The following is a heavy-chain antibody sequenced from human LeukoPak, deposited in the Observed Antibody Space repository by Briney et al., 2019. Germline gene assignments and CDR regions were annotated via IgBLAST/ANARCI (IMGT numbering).Heavy chain of an antibody. CDR2: MNPNSGNT. J-gene: IGHJ4*02. V-gene: IGHV1-8*03. CDR1: GYTFTSYD. CDR3: ARVPVDTAMVTDY. D-gene: IGHD5-18*01. Sequence: GASVKVSCKASGYTFTSYDINWVRQATGQGLEWMGWMNPNSGNTGYAQKFQGRVTITRNTSISTAYMELRSLRSDDTAVYYCARVPVDTAMVTDYWGQGTLVTVSS.